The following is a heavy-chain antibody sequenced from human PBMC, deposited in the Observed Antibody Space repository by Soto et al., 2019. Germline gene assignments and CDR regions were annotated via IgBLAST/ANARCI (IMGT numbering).Heavy chain of an antibody. CDR3: ATDNGVNDAFDI. V-gene: IGHV3-23*01. Sequence: GGSLRLSCTASGFTFSSYAMSWVRQAPGKGLEWVSAISGSGGSTYYADSVKGRFTISRDNSKNTLYLQMNSLRAEDTAVYYCATDNGVNDAFDIWGQGTMVTVSS. CDR1: GFTFSSYA. D-gene: IGHD3-3*01. CDR2: ISGSGGST. J-gene: IGHJ3*02.